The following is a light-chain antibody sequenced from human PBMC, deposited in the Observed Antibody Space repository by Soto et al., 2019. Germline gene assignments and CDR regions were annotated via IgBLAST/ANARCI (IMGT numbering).Light chain of an antibody. J-gene: IGKJ2*01. CDR3: QHYGGSPLYT. CDR1: QNVRSY. V-gene: IGKV3-20*01. CDR2: GAS. Sequence: EIVLTQSPATLSLSPGERATLSCRASQNVRSYVAWYQQKPGQAPRLLIYGASSRATGIPDRFSGSGSGTDFTLTISRLEPEDFAVYYCQHYGGSPLYTFGQGTKLEIK.